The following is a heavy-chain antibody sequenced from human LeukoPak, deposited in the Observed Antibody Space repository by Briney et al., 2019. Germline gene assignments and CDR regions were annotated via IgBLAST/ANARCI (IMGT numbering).Heavy chain of an antibody. D-gene: IGHD6-13*01. V-gene: IGHV5-10-1*01. Sequence: GGSLRIPCKGSGYSFTSYWASWVRQMPGKGLEWMGRIDPSDSYTNYSPSFQGHVTISADKSISTAYLQWSSLKASDTAMYYRARHLYSSSWYPYYYYGMDVWGKGTTVTVSS. CDR3: ARHLYSSSWYPYYYYGMDV. CDR1: GYSFTSYW. CDR2: IDPSDSYT. J-gene: IGHJ6*04.